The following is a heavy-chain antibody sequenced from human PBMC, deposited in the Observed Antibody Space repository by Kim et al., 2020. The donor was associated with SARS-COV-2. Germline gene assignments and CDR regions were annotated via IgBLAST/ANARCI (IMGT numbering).Heavy chain of an antibody. J-gene: IGHJ3*02. V-gene: IGHV4-4*07. CDR2: IYTSGST. CDR3: ARDSEYYYFWSGYHLGVDI. CDR1: GGSISSYY. D-gene: IGHD3-3*01. Sequence: SETLSLTCTVSGGSISSYYWSWIRKPAGKGLEWNGRIYTSGSTNYNHSLKSRVTMSVDTSKNQISLKLSSVTAADTAVYYCARDSEYYYFWSGYHLGVDIWGQGTMVTVSS.